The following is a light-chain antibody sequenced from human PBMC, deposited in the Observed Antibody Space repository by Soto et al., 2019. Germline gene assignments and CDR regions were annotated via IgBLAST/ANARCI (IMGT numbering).Light chain of an antibody. CDR1: QSVSANF. CDR3: LQYGSSPT. CDR2: GAS. Sequence: EIVLTQSPGTLSLSPGERATLSCRASQSVSANFVAWYQHKPGQAPRLLIYGASTRVTGIPDRFSGSGSGTDFTLTISRLEPEDFAVYYCLQYGSSPTFGQGTKVDIK. J-gene: IGKJ1*01. V-gene: IGKV3-20*01.